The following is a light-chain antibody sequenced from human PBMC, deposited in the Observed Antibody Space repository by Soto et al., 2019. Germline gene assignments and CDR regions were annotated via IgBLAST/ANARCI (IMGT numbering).Light chain of an antibody. J-gene: IGKJ4*01. CDR2: VTS. Sequence: DIQMTQSPSSLSASVGDRVTITCRASQDVSSWLAWYQQRPGKAPKSLIYVTSSLHPGVPSRFSATGSGTEFTLTISSLQPEDFGTYYCQQYKSYPLTFGGGTKVEIK. CDR3: QQYKSYPLT. CDR1: QDVSSW. V-gene: IGKV1D-16*01.